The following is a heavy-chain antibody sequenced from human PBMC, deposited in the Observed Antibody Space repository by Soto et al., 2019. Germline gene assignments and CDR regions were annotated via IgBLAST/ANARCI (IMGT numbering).Heavy chain of an antibody. CDR3: ARARTGTTLLSYYYYGMDV. V-gene: IGHV3-74*01. D-gene: IGHD1-7*01. Sequence: PGGSLRLSCAASGFTFSSYWMHWVRQAPGKGLVWVSRINSDVSSTSYADSVKGRFTISRDNAKNTLYLQMNSLRAEDTAVYYCARARTGTTLLSYYYYGMDVWGQGTKVTVSS. J-gene: IGHJ6*02. CDR1: GFTFSSYW. CDR2: INSDVSST.